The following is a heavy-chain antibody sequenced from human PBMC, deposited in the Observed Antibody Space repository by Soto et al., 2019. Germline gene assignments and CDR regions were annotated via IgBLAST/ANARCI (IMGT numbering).Heavy chain of an antibody. CDR1: GGTFSSYA. Sequence: ASVKVSCKASGGTFSSYAISWARQAPGQGLEWMGGIIPIFGTANYAQKFQGRVTITADKSTSTAYMELSSLRSEDTAVYYCARVRYYYDSSGRDAFDIWGQGTMVTVSS. CDR3: ARVRYYYDSSGRDAFDI. D-gene: IGHD3-22*01. J-gene: IGHJ3*02. V-gene: IGHV1-69*06. CDR2: IIPIFGTA.